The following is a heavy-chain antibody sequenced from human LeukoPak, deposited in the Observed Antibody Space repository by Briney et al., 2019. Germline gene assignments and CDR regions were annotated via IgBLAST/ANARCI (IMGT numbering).Heavy chain of an antibody. J-gene: IGHJ3*02. V-gene: IGHV1-3*01. D-gene: IGHD6-13*01. Sequence: ASVKVSCKASGYIFTSYSMHWERQAPGQRLEWMGWINAGNGNTKYSQKFQGRVTITRDTSASTAYMELSSLRSEDTAVYYCARDGIAESFDIWGQGTMVTVSS. CDR3: ARDGIAESFDI. CDR1: GYIFTSYS. CDR2: INAGNGNT.